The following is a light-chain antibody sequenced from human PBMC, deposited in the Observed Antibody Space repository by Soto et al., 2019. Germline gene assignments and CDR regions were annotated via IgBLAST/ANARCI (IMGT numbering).Light chain of an antibody. CDR2: DAS. V-gene: IGKV1-13*02. CDR1: QGISSA. Sequence: AIQLTQSPSSLSASVGDRVTITCRASQGISSALAWYQQKPGKAPKLLIYDASSLESGVPSRFSGSGSGTDFPLIISSLQPEDFATYYCQQFNSYLWTFGQGTKVQIK. CDR3: QQFNSYLWT. J-gene: IGKJ1*01.